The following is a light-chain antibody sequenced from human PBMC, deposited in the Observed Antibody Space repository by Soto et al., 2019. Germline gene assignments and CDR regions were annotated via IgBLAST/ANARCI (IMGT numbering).Light chain of an antibody. V-gene: IGKV3-11*01. CDR2: AAS. J-gene: IGKJ5*01. Sequence: EIVLTQSPATLSLSPGERATLSCRASQSVSSYLAWYQQKPGQAPRLLIYAASNRDTGIPARFSGSGSGTDFTLTISSLEPEDFAVYYCQQRSNWPPVTFGQGTRLEIK. CDR1: QSVSSY. CDR3: QQRSNWPPVT.